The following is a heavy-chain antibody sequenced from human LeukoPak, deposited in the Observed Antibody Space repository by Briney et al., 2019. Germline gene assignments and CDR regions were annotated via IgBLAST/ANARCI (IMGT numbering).Heavy chain of an antibody. CDR1: GGTFSSYA. CDR3: AREGNCSSTSCYKAPRRWFDP. D-gene: IGHD2-2*02. Sequence: SVKVSCKASGGTFSSYAISWVRQAPGQGLEWMGGIIPIFGTANYAQKFQGRVTITADESTSTAYMELSSLRSEDTAVYYCAREGNCSSTSCYKAPRRWFDPWGQGTLVTVSS. J-gene: IGHJ5*02. CDR2: IIPIFGTA. V-gene: IGHV1-69*13.